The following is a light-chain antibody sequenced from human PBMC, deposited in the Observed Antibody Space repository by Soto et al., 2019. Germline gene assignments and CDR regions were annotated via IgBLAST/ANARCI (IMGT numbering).Light chain of an antibody. CDR3: NSNTPSTSFA. CDR1: SNDIATYNF. Sequence: QSALTQPASVSGSPGQSITISCTGTSNDIATYNFVSWYQQHPGKAPKLLIYDVTNRPSGVSDRFSGSKSGSTASLTISGLQAEDEANYYCNSNTPSTSFAFETGTKVTVL. J-gene: IGLJ1*01. CDR2: DVT. V-gene: IGLV2-14*01.